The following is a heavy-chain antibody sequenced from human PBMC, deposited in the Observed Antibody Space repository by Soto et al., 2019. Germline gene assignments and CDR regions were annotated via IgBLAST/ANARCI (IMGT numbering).Heavy chain of an antibody. D-gene: IGHD5-12*01. CDR2: ISGSGGST. Sequence: PGGSLRLSCAASGFTFSSYAMSWVRQAPGKGLEWVSAISGSGGSTYYADSVKGRFTMSRDNSKNTLYLQMNSLRAEDTAVYYCAKTEKYSGYDSFFLDFWGQGTLFTVSS. J-gene: IGHJ4*02. CDR3: AKTEKYSGYDSFFLDF. CDR1: GFTFSSYA. V-gene: IGHV3-23*01.